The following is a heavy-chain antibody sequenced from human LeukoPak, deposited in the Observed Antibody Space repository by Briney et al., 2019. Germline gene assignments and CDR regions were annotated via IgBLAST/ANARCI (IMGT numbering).Heavy chain of an antibody. V-gene: IGHV3-21*01. D-gene: IGHD3-3*01. J-gene: IGHJ6*02. CDR3: ARSVLRFLEWSPMDV. CDR2: ISSSSSYI. Sequence: GGSLRLSCAASGFTFSSYSMTWVRQAPGKGLEWVSSISSSSSYIYYADSVKGRFTISRDNAKNSLYLQMNSLRAEDTAVYHCARSVLRFLEWSPMDVWGQGTTVTVSS. CDR1: GFTFSSYS.